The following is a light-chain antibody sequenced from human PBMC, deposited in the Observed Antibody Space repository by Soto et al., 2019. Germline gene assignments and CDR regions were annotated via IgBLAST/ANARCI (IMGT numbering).Light chain of an antibody. J-gene: IGKJ4*01. V-gene: IGKV1-39*01. CDR3: QQLNNYPLT. CDR1: QSISSY. Sequence: DIQMTQPPSSLSASVGDRVTITCRASQSISSYLNWYQKKPGKDPKLLIYAASSLQSGVPSRFSGSGSGTDFTLTISSLQPEDFATYYCQQLNNYPLTFGGGTKVDI. CDR2: AAS.